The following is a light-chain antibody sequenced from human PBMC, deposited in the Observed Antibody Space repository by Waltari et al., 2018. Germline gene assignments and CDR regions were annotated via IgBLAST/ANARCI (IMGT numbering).Light chain of an antibody. J-gene: IGLJ3*02. CDR1: ALPNKY. CDR3: YSTDYTGNYWV. Sequence: SYELTQPPSVSVSPGHTARITCSGEALPNKYAYWYRQKSGQAPVLVIYEDTKRPSGMPERFSASNSGAVATLTITGAQVEDEADYYCYSTDYTGNYWVFGGGTKLTVL. CDR2: EDT. V-gene: IGLV3-10*01.